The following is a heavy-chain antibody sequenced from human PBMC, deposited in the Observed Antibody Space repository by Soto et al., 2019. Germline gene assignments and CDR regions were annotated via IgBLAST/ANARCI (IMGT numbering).Heavy chain of an antibody. V-gene: IGHV3-23*01. CDR3: VKDLGYSRFAMGGRMDV. CDR2: MSGSGGST. J-gene: IGHJ6*02. CDR1: GFTFNNYA. D-gene: IGHD3-3*02. Sequence: EVQLLESGGGFVQPGGSMRLSCLASGFTFNNYAMNWVRQAPGKGPEWVSVMSGSGGSTFYADSVRGRFTTSRDNSNHTVYVQMDSRRSEDTAKYYWVKDLGYSRFAMGGRMDVWGLWTTVTVS.